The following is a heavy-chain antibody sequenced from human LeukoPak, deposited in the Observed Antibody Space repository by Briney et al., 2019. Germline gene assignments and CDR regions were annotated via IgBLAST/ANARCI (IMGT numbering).Heavy chain of an antibody. V-gene: IGHV3-23*01. J-gene: IGHJ3*02. D-gene: IGHD3-22*01. CDR1: GFTFSSYA. Sequence: GGSLRLSCAASGFTFSSYAMSWVRQAPGKGLEWVSAISGSGGGTYNADSVKGRFSISRDNSKNTLDLQMNSLRAEDTAVYYCAKLLDSSGYYHVTAFDIWGQGTMVTVSS. CDR2: ISGSGGGT. CDR3: AKLLDSSGYYHVTAFDI.